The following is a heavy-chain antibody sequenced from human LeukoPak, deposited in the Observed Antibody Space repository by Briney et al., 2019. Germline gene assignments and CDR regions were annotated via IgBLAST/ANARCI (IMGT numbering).Heavy chain of an antibody. Sequence: PGGSPRLSCAASGFTFSSYAMSWVRQAPGKGLEWVSAISGSGGSTYYADPVKGRFTISRDNSKNTLYLQMNSLRAEDTAVYYCARHPYDSRGYVTWGQGILVTVSS. J-gene: IGHJ5*02. CDR3: ARHPYDSRGYVT. CDR2: ISGSGGST. D-gene: IGHD3-22*01. V-gene: IGHV3-23*01. CDR1: GFTFSSYA.